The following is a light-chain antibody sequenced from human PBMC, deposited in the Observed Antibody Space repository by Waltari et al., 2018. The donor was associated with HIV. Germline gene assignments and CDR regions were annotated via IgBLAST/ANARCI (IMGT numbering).Light chain of an antibody. Sequence: QSVLTQPPSASGTPGQRVTIPCSGSSPNIGRNPVTWYQQLPGTAPKLLIYTNNQRPSWVPDRFSGSKSGTSASLAISGLHSDDEAHYYCGVWDDSLNGQVFGGGTKLTVL. CDR2: TNN. J-gene: IGLJ2*01. V-gene: IGLV1-44*01. CDR3: GVWDDSLNGQV. CDR1: SPNIGRNP.